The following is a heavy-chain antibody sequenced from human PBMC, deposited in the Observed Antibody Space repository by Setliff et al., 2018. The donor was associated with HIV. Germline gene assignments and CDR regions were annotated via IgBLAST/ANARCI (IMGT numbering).Heavy chain of an antibody. Sequence: KPSETLSLTCTVSGGSISSYYWSWVRQPPGKGLEWIGYIYYSGSTNYNPSLKSRVTISVDTSKNQFSLKLSSVTAADTAVYYCARSGGSYNFDYWGQGTLVTVSS. CDR2: IYYSGST. J-gene: IGHJ4*02. CDR3: ARSGGSYNFDY. D-gene: IGHD1-26*01. V-gene: IGHV4-59*08. CDR1: GGSISSYY.